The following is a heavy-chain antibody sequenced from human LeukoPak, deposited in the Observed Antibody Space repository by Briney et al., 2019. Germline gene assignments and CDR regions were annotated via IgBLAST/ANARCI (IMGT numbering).Heavy chain of an antibody. V-gene: IGHV1-2*02. D-gene: IGHD6-13*01. CDR3: ARDLGTSSRWTGHYFGY. CDR2: INPNTGGT. CDR1: GYGFTGSC. J-gene: IGHJ4*02. Sequence: ASVKVSCKASGYGFTGSCIHWVRQAPGQGLEWMGWINPNTGGTNYAQKFQGRVTMTRDTSISTAYIELSRLRSDDTAVCYCARDLGTSSRWTGHYFGYWGQGTLVTVSS.